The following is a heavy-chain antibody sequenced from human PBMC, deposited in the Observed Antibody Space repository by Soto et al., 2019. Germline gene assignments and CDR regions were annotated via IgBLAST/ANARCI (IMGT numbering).Heavy chain of an antibody. CDR2: ISGSGGST. J-gene: IGHJ4*02. Sequence: GWSLRLSCAASGFTFSSYAMSWVRQAPGQGLEWVSAISGSGGSTYYADSVKVRFTISRDKSKNTLYLQMNSLRAEDTAVYYCAKDVLAARPSAPFDYWGQGTLVTVSS. D-gene: IGHD6-6*01. CDR1: GFTFSSYA. V-gene: IGHV3-23*01. CDR3: AKDVLAARPSAPFDY.